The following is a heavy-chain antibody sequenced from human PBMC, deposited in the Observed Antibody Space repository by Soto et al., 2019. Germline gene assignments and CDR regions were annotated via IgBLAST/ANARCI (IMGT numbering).Heavy chain of an antibody. CDR1: GFTFSSYW. V-gene: IGHV3-7*05. CDR2: IKQDGSEK. Sequence: EVQLVESGGGLVQPGGSLRLSCAASGFTFSSYWMSWVRQAPGKGLEWVANIKQDGSEKYYVDSVKGRFTISRDNAKNSLYLQMNSLRAEDTAVYYCARDSSSWYGTSDKPHRYWGQGTLVTVSS. D-gene: IGHD6-13*01. J-gene: IGHJ4*02. CDR3: ARDSSSWYGTSDKPHRY.